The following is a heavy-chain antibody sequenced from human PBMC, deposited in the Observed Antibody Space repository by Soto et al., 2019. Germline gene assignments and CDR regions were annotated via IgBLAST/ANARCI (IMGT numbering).Heavy chain of an antibody. CDR1: GFTFRSFT. Sequence: GGSLRLSCAASGFTFRSFTMNWVRQAPGKGLEWVSTISSNSAYIYYTDALRGRFTISRDNAKNLLHLQMNSLRAEDTAVYYCTRDASRDSSARGWFDPWGPGTLVTVSS. CDR2: ISSNSAYI. V-gene: IGHV3-21*01. J-gene: IGHJ5*02. D-gene: IGHD6-13*01. CDR3: TRDASRDSSARGWFDP.